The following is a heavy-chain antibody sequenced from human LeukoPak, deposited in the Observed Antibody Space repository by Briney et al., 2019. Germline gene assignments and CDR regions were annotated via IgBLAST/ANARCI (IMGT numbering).Heavy chain of an antibody. CDR2: TYYRSKWYN. CDR1: GDSVSSNSGI. J-gene: IGHJ6*02. CDR3: ARGLSNSYRGMDV. Sequence: SQTLPLTCSISGDSVSSNSGICNWIRQSPSRGLEWLGRTYYRSKWYNDYAVSVNSRMTINPDTSKNHFSLQLNSVTPEDTAVYYCARGLSNSYRGMDVWGQGTTVTVSS. V-gene: IGHV6-1*01. D-gene: IGHD6-6*01.